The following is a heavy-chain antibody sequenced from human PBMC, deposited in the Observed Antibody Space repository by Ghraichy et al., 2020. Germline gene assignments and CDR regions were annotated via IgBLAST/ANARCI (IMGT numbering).Heavy chain of an antibody. V-gene: IGHV3-23*01. CDR1: RFTFTNHA. J-gene: IGHJ4*02. CDR3: SKSDCGDSGCYLMDD. Sequence: GESLNISCAVSRFTFTNHAMNWVRHAPGKGLEWVSTISGSGDTSYYTDSVKGRFTISRDNSKNTLYLQMNTLTAEDTAIYYFSKSDCGDSGCYLMDDWGQGTLVTVSS. D-gene: IGHD6-19*01. CDR2: ISGSGDTS.